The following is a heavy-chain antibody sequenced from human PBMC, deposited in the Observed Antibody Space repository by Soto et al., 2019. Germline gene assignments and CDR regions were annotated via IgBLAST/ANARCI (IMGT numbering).Heavy chain of an antibody. CDR2: ISSSSSYI. CDR3: ARAVGYCSGGSCLPFDY. J-gene: IGHJ4*02. Sequence: VQLVESGGGLVKPGGSLRLSCAASGFTFSSYSMNWVRQAPGKGLEWVSSISSSSSYIYYADSVKGRFTISRDNAKNSLYLQMNSLRAEDTAVYYCARAVGYCSGGSCLPFDYWGQGSLVTVSS. D-gene: IGHD2-15*01. V-gene: IGHV3-21*01. CDR1: GFTFSSYS.